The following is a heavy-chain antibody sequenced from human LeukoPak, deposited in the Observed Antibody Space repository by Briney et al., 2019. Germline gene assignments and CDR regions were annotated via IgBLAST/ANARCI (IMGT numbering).Heavy chain of an antibody. Sequence: PSETLSLTCAVYGGSFSGYYWSWIRQPPGKGLEWIGEINHSGSTNYNPSLKSRVTILVDTSKNQFSLKLSSVTAADTAVYYCARGLGYYDSSGYYDGYWGQGTLVTVSS. CDR1: GGSFSGYY. D-gene: IGHD3-22*01. J-gene: IGHJ4*02. CDR3: ARGLGYYDSSGYYDGY. CDR2: INHSGST. V-gene: IGHV4-34*01.